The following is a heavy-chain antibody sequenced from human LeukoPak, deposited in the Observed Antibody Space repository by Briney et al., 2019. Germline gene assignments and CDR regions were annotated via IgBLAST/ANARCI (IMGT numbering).Heavy chain of an antibody. J-gene: IGHJ1*01. CDR1: GGTFSSYA. CDR3: ARAGLNYYDSSGYYYEYFQH. V-gene: IGHV1-69*01. Sequence: SVKVSCKASGGTFSSYAISWVRQAPGQGLEWMGGIIPIFGTANYAQKFQGRVTITADESTSTAYMELSSLRSEDTAVYSCARAGLNYYDSSGYYYEYFQHWGQGTLVTVSS. CDR2: IIPIFGTA. D-gene: IGHD3-22*01.